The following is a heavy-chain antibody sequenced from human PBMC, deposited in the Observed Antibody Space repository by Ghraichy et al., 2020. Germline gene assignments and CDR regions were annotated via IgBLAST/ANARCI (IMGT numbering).Heavy chain of an antibody. CDR1: GYTFTGYY. D-gene: IGHD3-22*01. J-gene: IGHJ6*02. Sequence: ASVKVSCKASGYTFTGYYMHWVRQAPGQGLEWMAWINPNSGGTNYAQKFQGWVTMTRDTSISTAYMELSRLRSDDTAVYYCARDRDDSSGYYYSYYYYYGMDVWGQGTTVTVSS. CDR3: ARDRDDSSGYYYSYYYYYGMDV. CDR2: INPNSGGT. V-gene: IGHV1-2*04.